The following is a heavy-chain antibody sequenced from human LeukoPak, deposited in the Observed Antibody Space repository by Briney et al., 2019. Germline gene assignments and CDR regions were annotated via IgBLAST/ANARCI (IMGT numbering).Heavy chain of an antibody. CDR3: ARALEIAAAGKD. D-gene: IGHD6-13*01. CDR2: ISYDGSNK. V-gene: IGHV3-30*03. CDR1: GFTFSSYG. Sequence: GGSLRLSCAASGFTFSSYGMHWVRQAPGKGLEWVAVISYDGSNKYYADSVKGRFTISRDNSKNTLYLQMNSLRAEDTAVYYCARALEIAAAGKDWGQGTLVTVSS. J-gene: IGHJ4*02.